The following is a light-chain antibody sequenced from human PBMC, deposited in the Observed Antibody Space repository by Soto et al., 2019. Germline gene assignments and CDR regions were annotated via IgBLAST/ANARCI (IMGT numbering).Light chain of an antibody. CDR1: ANDY. V-gene: IGLV2-14*03. CDR2: DVS. Sequence: QSVWTQPAALSVSPGQSITISCTGTANDYVAWYQQHPGKAPKLIIYDVSNRPSGVSNRFSGSKSGSTASLTISGLQAEDEADYYCYSIRGTTWVFGGGTKLTVL. CDR3: YSIRGTTWV. J-gene: IGLJ3*02.